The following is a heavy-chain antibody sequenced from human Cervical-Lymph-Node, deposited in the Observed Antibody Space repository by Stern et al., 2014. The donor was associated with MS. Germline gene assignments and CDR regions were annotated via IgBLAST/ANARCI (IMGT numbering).Heavy chain of an antibody. D-gene: IGHD1-26*01. Sequence: VQLVESGGGLVTPGGSLRLSCAASGFTFSTSSMKWVRQAPGQGLEWVSSISSGSTYIYYQDSVKGRFTISRDNAKNSLYLQMNSLRAEDTAVYYCARSSNGGSYWYPPDYWGQGTLVTVSS. V-gene: IGHV3-21*01. CDR1: GFTFSTSS. CDR3: ARSSNGGSYWYPPDY. J-gene: IGHJ4*02. CDR2: ISSGSTYI.